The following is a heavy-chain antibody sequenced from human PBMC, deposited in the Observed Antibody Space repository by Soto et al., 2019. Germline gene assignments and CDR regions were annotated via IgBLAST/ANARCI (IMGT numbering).Heavy chain of an antibody. CDR2: INAGNGNT. J-gene: IGHJ5*02. CDR3: ARAISGYVT. V-gene: IGHV1-3*01. Sequence: QVQLVQSGAEVKKPGASVKVSCKASGITFSTYAIHWVRQAPGQRLEWMGWINAGNGNTRYSQKFQGRVTLTRDTSASTAYMYLSSPRSEDTAIYYCARAISGYVTWGQGTLVTVSS. CDR1: GITFSTYA. D-gene: IGHD5-12*01.